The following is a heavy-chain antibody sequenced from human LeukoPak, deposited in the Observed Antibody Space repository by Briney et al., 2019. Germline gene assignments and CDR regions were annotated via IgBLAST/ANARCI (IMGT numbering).Heavy chain of an antibody. CDR2: IYYSGST. D-gene: IGHD3-10*01. V-gene: IGHV4-39*01. Sequence: PSGTLSLTCAVSGVSITSSGYYWGWIRPPPGNGLEWIGSIYYSGSTHYTPSLKSRVTISVDTAKNQFSLKLRSVTAADTAVYYCASDGLLWFGDIDYWGQGSLVTVSS. J-gene: IGHJ4*02. CDR3: ASDGLLWFGDIDY. CDR1: GVSITSSGYY.